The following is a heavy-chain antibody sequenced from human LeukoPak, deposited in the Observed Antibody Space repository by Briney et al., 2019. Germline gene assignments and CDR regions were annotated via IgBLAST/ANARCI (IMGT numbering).Heavy chain of an antibody. D-gene: IGHD3-3*01. V-gene: IGHV4-30-4*08. Sequence: SETLSLTCTVSGGSISSGYYYWSWLRHPPGKGRDGLSYIYNRGSTYYNPSLKSRVTISVDTSKNQFSLKLSSVTAADTAVYYCAREFWSGYYGYYYYYMDVWGKGTTVTVSS. CDR2: IYNRGST. J-gene: IGHJ6*03. CDR3: AREFWSGYYGYYYYYMDV. CDR1: GGSISSGYYY.